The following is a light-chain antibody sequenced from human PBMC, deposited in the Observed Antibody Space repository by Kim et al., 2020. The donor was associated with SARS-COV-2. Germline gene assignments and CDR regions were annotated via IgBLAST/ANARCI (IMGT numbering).Light chain of an antibody. CDR3: QVWDGNLVF. CDR1: SMGEKY. V-gene: IGLV3-1*01. J-gene: IGLJ2*01. CDR2: HDN. Sequence: SYELTQPPSVSVAPGQTANISCTGDSMGEKYACWYQQKSGQAPLLIIFHDNRRPSRVPARFSASKFGDTATLTISGTQTVVEADYHCQVWDGNLVFFGGG.